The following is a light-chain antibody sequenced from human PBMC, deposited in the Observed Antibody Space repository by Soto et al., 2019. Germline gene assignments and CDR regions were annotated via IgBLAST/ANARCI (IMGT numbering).Light chain of an antibody. CDR1: SSDVGGYNY. J-gene: IGLJ1*01. V-gene: IGLV2-14*01. CDR2: DVS. CDR3: SSYTTSNTRQIV. Sequence: QSALTRPASVSGSPGQSITISCTGTSSDVGGYNYVSWYQQHPGTAPKFMIYDVSNRPSGVSNRFSGSKSGNTASLTISGLQAEDEADYYCSSYTTSNTRQIVFGTGTKLTVL.